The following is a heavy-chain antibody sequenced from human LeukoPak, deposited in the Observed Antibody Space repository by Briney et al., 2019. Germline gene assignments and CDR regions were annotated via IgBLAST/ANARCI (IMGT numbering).Heavy chain of an antibody. V-gene: IGHV3-66*01. CDR3: AKYHRANYYGMDV. Sequence: GGSLRLSCAASGFTVSSNFMSWVRQAPGKGLEWVSVMSSGGITYDADSVKGRFTISRDNSKNTLYLQMNSLRPDDTAVYYCAKYHRANYYGMDVWGQGTTVTVSS. CDR1: GFTVSSNF. J-gene: IGHJ6*02. CDR2: MSSGGIT. D-gene: IGHD5-24*01.